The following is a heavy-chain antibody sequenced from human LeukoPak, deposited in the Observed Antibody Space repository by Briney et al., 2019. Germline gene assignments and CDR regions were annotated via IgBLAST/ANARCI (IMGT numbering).Heavy chain of an antibody. CDR1: GGSISSGGYY. V-gene: IGHV4-31*03. CDR2: IYYSGST. J-gene: IGHJ2*01. CDR3: ARGGDYEWYFDL. Sequence: PSETLSLTCTVSGGSISSGGYYWSWIRQHPGKGLEWIGYIYYSGSTYYNPSLKSRVTISVDTSKNQFSLELTSVTAADTAVYYCARGGDYEWYFDLWGRGTLVTVSS. D-gene: IGHD4-17*01.